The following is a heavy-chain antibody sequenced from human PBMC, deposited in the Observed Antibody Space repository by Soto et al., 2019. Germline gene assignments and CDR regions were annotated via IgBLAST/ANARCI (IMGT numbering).Heavy chain of an antibody. D-gene: IGHD3-22*01. CDR1: GGSFSGYY. V-gene: IGHV4-34*01. Sequence: PSETLSLTCAVYGGSFSGYYWSWIRQPPGKGLEWIGEINHSGSTNYNPSLKSRVTISVDTSKNQFSLKLSSVTAADTAVYYCARPRGHYYDSSGYYVWGQGTLVTVSS. CDR2: INHSGST. J-gene: IGHJ4*02. CDR3: ARPRGHYYDSSGYYV.